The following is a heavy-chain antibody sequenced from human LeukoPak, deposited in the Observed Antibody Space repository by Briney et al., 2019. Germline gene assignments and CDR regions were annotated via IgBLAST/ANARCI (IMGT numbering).Heavy chain of an antibody. CDR3: ARVSTVTYYYYYYYMDV. Sequence: SETLSLTCTVSGGSISSSSYHWGWIRQPPGKGLEWIGSIYYSGSTYYNPSLKSRVTISVDTSKNQFSLKLSPVTAADTAVYYCARVSTVTYYYYYYYMDVWGKGTTVTVSS. V-gene: IGHV4-39*07. CDR1: GGSISSSSYH. CDR2: IYYSGST. J-gene: IGHJ6*03. D-gene: IGHD4-17*01.